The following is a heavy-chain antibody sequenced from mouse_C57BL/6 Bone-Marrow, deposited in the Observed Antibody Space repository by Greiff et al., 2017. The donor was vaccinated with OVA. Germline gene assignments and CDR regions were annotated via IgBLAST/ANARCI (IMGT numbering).Heavy chain of an antibody. D-gene: IGHD1-1*01. Sequence: VQLVESGAELVRPGASVTLSCKASGYTFTDYEMHWVKQTPVHGLEWIGAIDPETGGTAYNQKFKGKAILTADKSSSTAYMELRSLTSEDSAVYYCTRRGYGSAWFAYWGQGTLVTVSA. J-gene: IGHJ3*01. CDR3: TRRGYGSAWFAY. CDR1: GYTFTDYE. CDR2: IDPETGGT. V-gene: IGHV1-15*01.